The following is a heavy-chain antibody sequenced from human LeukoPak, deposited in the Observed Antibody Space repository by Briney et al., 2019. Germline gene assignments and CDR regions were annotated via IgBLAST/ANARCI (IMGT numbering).Heavy chain of an antibody. J-gene: IGHJ4*02. V-gene: IGHV1-69*04. CDR3: ARSYDGSGYYYENDS. Sequence: ASVKVSCKASGGTFSSYAISWVRQAPGQGLEWMGRIIPILGIANYAQKFRGRVTMTRNTSMSTAYMELSGLRSEDTAVYYCARSYDGSGYYYENDSWGQGTLVTVSS. CDR2: IIPILGIA. D-gene: IGHD3-22*01. CDR1: GGTFSSYA.